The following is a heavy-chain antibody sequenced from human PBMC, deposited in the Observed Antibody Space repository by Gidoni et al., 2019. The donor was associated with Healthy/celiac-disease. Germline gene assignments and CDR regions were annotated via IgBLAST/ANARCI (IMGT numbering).Heavy chain of an antibody. CDR2: ISSSGSTI. CDR3: ARDRSSSPRYYYYGMDV. V-gene: IGHV3-11*01. CDR1: GFTFRAYY. Sequence: QVQLVESGGGLVKPGGSLRLSCAAPGFTFRAYYMSWIRQAQGKGLGWVSYISSSGSTIYYADSVKGRFTISRDNAKNSLYLQMNSLRAEDTAVYYCARDRSSSPRYYYYGMDVWGQGTTVTVSS. J-gene: IGHJ6*02. D-gene: IGHD6-6*01.